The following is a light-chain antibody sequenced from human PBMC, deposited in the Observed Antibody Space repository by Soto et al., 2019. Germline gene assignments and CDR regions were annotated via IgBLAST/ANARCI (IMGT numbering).Light chain of an antibody. CDR3: QQYGSSPPSIT. Sequence: EIVLTQSPGTLSLSPGERATLSCRASQSVSSSYLAWYQQKPGQAPRLLIYGASSRATGIPDRFSGSGSGTDFTLTSSRLEAEDFALYYCQQYGSSPPSITFGPGTKVDIK. CDR2: GAS. CDR1: QSVSSSY. J-gene: IGKJ3*01. V-gene: IGKV3-20*01.